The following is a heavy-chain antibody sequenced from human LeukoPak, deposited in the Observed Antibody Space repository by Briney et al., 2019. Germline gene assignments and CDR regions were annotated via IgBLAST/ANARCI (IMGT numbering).Heavy chain of an antibody. CDR3: ASHIQGYSADY. CDR2: IYPRDSDT. CDR1: GYTFDIYW. D-gene: IGHD5-18*01. J-gene: IGHJ4*02. V-gene: IGHV5-51*01. Sequence: LGESLKISCKASGYTFDIYWIGWVRQMPGKGLEWMGIIYPRDSDTRYSPSFQGQVTISADKSISTAYLQWNSLKASDTAMYYCASHIQGYSADYWGQGTLVTVSS.